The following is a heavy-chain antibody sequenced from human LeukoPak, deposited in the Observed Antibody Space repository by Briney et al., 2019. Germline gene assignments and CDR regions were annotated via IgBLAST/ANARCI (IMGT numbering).Heavy chain of an antibody. CDR1: GFTFAPYW. CDR2: MNRDGSEK. Sequence: GGSLRLSCAASGFTFAPYWMTWVRQAPGKGLEYVATMNRDGSEKYYVDSVRGRFTISRDNSKNSLYLQMDSLRAEDTAVYYCARGIEEWLYLYYWGQGALVTVAS. V-gene: IGHV3-7*04. D-gene: IGHD3-3*01. J-gene: IGHJ4*02. CDR3: ARGIEEWLYLYY.